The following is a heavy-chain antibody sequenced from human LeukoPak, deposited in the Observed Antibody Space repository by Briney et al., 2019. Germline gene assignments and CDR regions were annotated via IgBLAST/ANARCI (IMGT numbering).Heavy chain of an antibody. Sequence: GGSLRLSCAVSGFTLSSYPMNWVRQAPGKGLEWVSYISSSGSTIYYADSVKGRFTISRDNAKNSLYLQMNSLRAEDTAVYYCAELGITMIGGVWGKGTTVTISS. D-gene: IGHD3-10*02. V-gene: IGHV3-48*03. CDR1: GFTLSSYP. CDR3: AELGITMIGGV. J-gene: IGHJ6*04. CDR2: ISSSGSTI.